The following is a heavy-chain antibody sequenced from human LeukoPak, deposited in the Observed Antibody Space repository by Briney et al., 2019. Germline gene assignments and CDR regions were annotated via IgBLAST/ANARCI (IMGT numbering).Heavy chain of an antibody. CDR2: IYHSGST. J-gene: IGHJ6*04. V-gene: IGHV4-4*02. CDR3: ARDGPGCSGGSCLYYYYYYGMDV. CDR1: GGSISSSNW. Sequence: SETLSLTCAVSGGSISSSNWWSWVRQPPGKGLEWIGEIYHSGSTNYNPSLKSRVTISVDKSKNQFSLKLSSVAAADTAVYYCARDGPGCSGGSCLYYYYYYGMDVWGKGTTVTVSS. D-gene: IGHD2-15*01.